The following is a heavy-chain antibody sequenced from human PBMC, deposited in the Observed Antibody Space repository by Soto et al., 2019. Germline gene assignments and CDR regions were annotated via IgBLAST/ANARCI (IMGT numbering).Heavy chain of an antibody. Sequence: GESLKISCKGSGYSFTSYWIGWVRQMPGKGLEWMGTIYPGDSDTRYSPSFQGQVTISAEKSISTAYLQWSSLKASDTAMYYCARQNIQAVAGPFDIWGQGTMVTGSS. D-gene: IGHD6-19*01. CDR3: ARQNIQAVAGPFDI. J-gene: IGHJ3*02. V-gene: IGHV5-51*01. CDR2: IYPGDSDT. CDR1: GYSFTSYW.